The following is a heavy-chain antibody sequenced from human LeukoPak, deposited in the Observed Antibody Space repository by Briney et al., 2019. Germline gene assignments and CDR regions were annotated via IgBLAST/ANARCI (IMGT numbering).Heavy chain of an antibody. Sequence: GGSLRLSCAASGFTFSSYAMSWARQAPGKGLEWVSAISGRGGSTYYADSVKGRFTISRDNSQNTLYLQMNSLRAEDTAVYYCTRDDYGETFDYWGQGTLVTVSS. V-gene: IGHV3-23*01. J-gene: IGHJ4*02. CDR3: TRDDYGETFDY. CDR2: ISGRGGST. D-gene: IGHD4-17*01. CDR1: GFTFSSYA.